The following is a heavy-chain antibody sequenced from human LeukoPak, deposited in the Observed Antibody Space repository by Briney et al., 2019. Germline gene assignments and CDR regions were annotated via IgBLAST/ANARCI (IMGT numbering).Heavy chain of an antibody. D-gene: IGHD5-12*01. CDR2: INPNSGGT. CDR1: GYTFTGYY. CDR3: ARAVSGYDFFDY. J-gene: IGHJ4*02. V-gene: IGHV1-2*06. Sequence: ASVKVSCKASGYTFTGYYMHWVRQAPGQGLEWMGRINPNSGGTNYAQKFQGRVTMTRDTSISTAYMEPSRLRSDDTAVYYCARAVSGYDFFDYWGQGTLVTVSS.